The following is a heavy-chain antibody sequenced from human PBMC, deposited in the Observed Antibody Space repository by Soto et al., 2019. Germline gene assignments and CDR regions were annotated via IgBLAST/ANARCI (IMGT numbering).Heavy chain of an antibody. CDR3: ARQIYDSDTGPNFQYYFDS. J-gene: IGHJ4*02. Sequence: ESLKISCKGSGYSFAGYWITWVRQRPGKGLEWMGRIDPSDSQTYYSPSFRGHVTISVTKSITAVFLQWSSLRASDTAMYYCARQIYDSDTGPNFQYYFDSWGQGTPVTVSS. CDR2: IDPSDSQT. V-gene: IGHV5-10-1*01. D-gene: IGHD3-22*01. CDR1: GYSFAGYW.